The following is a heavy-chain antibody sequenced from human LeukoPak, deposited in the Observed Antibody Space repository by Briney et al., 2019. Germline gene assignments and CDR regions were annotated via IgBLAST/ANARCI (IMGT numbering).Heavy chain of an antibody. Sequence: EGSLRLSCAASGFSFSTYAMGWVRQAPGKGLEWVSTVSESGRRTYYADSVKGRFTMSRDDSKNTLYLQMNSLRAEDTAIYYCAKEGRPNSGGGYYDYWGQGTRVTVSS. CDR2: VSESGRRT. D-gene: IGHD3-22*01. V-gene: IGHV3-23*01. J-gene: IGHJ4*02. CDR3: AKEGRPNSGGGYYDY. CDR1: GFSFSTYA.